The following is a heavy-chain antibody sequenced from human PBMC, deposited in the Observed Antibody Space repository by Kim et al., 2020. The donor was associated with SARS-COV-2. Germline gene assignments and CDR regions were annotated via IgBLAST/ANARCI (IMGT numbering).Heavy chain of an antibody. CDR2: ISGSGGST. V-gene: IGHV3-23*01. CDR1: GFTFSSYA. D-gene: IGHD6-19*01. CDR3: AKGPSIAVAGTARAEYFQH. Sequence: GGSLRLSCAASGFTFSSYAMSWVRQAPGKGLEWVSAISGSGGSTYYADSVKGRFTISRDNSKNTLYLQMNSLRAEDTAVYYCAKGPSIAVAGTARAEYFQHWGQGTLVTVSS. J-gene: IGHJ1*01.